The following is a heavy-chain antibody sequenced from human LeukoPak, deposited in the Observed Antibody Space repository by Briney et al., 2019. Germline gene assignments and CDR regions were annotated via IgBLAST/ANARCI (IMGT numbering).Heavy chain of an antibody. CDR2: ISSGYST. CDR3: AKDFAQEGSHSVDY. J-gene: IGHJ4*02. V-gene: IGHV3-53*01. CDR1: GFTVSSNY. Sequence: GGSLRLSCAASGFTVSSNYMSWLRRAPGKGLEWVSAISSGYSTYYADSVKGRFVISRDNSKNTLFLQMNSLRAEDTAVYYCAKDFAQEGSHSVDYWGQGTLVTVSS. D-gene: IGHD1-26*01.